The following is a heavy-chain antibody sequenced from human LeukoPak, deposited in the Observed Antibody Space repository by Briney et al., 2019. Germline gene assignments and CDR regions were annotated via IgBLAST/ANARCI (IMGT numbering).Heavy chain of an antibody. V-gene: IGHV4-4*02. Sequence: SVTLSLTCAVSGGSISSSNWWSWVRQPPGKGLEWIGEIYHSGSTNYNPSLKSRVTISVDKSKNQFSLKLSSVAAADTAVYYCARGDSSSWYAIYFGYWGQGTLVTVSS. J-gene: IGHJ4*02. CDR2: IYHSGST. CDR1: GGSISSSNW. CDR3: ARGDSSSWYAIYFGY. D-gene: IGHD6-13*01.